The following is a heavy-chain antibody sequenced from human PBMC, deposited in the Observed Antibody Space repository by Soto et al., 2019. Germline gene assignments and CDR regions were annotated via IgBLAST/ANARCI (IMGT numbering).Heavy chain of an antibody. V-gene: IGHV3-33*01. Sequence: QVQLVESGGGVVQPGRSLRLSCAASGFTFSSYGMHWVRQAPGKGLEWVAVIWYDGSNKYYADSVKGRFTISRDNSKNPLYPQMNGRRPEDTAVYYCAREPPHPSYCRSPGCYGDYFDYWGQGTLVTVSS. CDR2: IWYDGSNK. J-gene: IGHJ4*02. D-gene: IGHD2-2*01. CDR3: AREPPHPSYCRSPGCYGDYFDY. CDR1: GFTFSSYG.